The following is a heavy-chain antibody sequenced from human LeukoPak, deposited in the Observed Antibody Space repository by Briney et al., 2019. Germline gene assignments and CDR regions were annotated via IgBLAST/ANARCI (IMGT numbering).Heavy chain of an antibody. CDR2: ISAYNGNT. V-gene: IGHV1-18*01. Sequence: ASVKVSCKASGYTFTSYGISWVRQAPGQGLEWMGWISAYNGNTNYAQKLQGRVTMTTDTSTSTAYMELRSLRSDDTAVYYCARSLALIAVAAYFDYWGQGTLVTVSS. D-gene: IGHD6-19*01. J-gene: IGHJ4*02. CDR1: GYTFTSYG. CDR3: ARSLALIAVAAYFDY.